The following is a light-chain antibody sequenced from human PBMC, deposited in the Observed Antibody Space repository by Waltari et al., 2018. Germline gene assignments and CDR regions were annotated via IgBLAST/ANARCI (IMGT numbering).Light chain of an antibody. CDR2: EVT. CDR3: SSYAGSDTWRYV. Sequence: ALTQPPSASGSPGQSVTISCTGTSSDVGGYNYVSWFQHHPGKAPKLMIYEVTKRPSGVPDRFSGSKSGNTASLTVSRLQAEDEADYYCSSYAGSDTWRYVFGTGTKVTVL. J-gene: IGLJ1*01. V-gene: IGLV2-8*01. CDR1: SSDVGGYNY.